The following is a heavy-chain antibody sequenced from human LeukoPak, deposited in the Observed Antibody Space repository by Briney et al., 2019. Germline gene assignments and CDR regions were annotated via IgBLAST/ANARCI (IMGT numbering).Heavy chain of an antibody. J-gene: IGHJ5*02. CDR1: GFTFSSYE. V-gene: IGHV3-48*03. CDR3: AREVFQLLANWCDP. Sequence: GGSLRLSCAASGFTFSSYEMNWVRQAPGKGLEWVSYISSSGSTIYYADSVKGRFTISRDNAKNSLYLQMNSLRAEDTAVYYCAREVFQLLANWCDPWGQGTLVTVSS. D-gene: IGHD2-2*01. CDR2: ISSSGSTI.